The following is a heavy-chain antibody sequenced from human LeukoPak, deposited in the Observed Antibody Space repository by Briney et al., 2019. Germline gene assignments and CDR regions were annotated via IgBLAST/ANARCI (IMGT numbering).Heavy chain of an antibody. CDR2: IWYDGSNK. J-gene: IGHJ4*02. V-gene: IGHV3-33*01. Sequence: GRSLRLSCAASGFTFSSYGMHWVRQAAGKGLEWVAVIWYDGSNKYYADSVKGRFTISRDNSKNTLYLQMNSLRAEDTAVYYCAREGIAAAALCYWGQGTLVTVSS. CDR3: AREGIAAAALCY. CDR1: GFTFSSYG. D-gene: IGHD6-13*01.